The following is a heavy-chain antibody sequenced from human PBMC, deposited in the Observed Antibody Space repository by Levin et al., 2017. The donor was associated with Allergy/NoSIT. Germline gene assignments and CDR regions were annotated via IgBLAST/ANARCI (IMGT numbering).Heavy chain of an antibody. J-gene: IGHJ4*02. V-gene: IGHV3-30*18. Sequence: GGSLRLSCVAAGFRFSTYGMHWVRQSPVRGLEWVAAISSDERNQHYTDSVKGRFTTSRDNSKNTLFLQMNSLTPDDTALYYCAKATYSGSYFADYWGQGTLVTVSS. CDR1: GFRFSTYG. CDR3: AKATYSGSYFADY. D-gene: IGHD1-26*01. CDR2: ISSDERNQ.